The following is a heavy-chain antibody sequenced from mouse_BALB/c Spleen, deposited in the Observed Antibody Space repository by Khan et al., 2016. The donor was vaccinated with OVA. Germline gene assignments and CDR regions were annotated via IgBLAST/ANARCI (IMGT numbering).Heavy chain of an antibody. CDR2: INPSTGYS. V-gene: IGHV1-7*01. J-gene: IGHJ3*01. Sequence: QVQLQQSGAELAKPGASVKMSCKASGYTFTNYWMHWVKQRPGQGLEWIGYINPSTGYSEYNQKFKDKATLSADKSSSTAYIQLSSLTSEDSAVKYCAKHGSSSAWLTYWGQGTLVTVSA. CDR1: GYTFTNYW. CDR3: AKHGSSSAWLTY. D-gene: IGHD1-1*01.